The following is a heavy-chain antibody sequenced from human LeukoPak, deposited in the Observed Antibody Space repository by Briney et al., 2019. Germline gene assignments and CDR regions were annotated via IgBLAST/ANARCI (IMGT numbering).Heavy chain of an antibody. D-gene: IGHD1-1*01. CDR3: AKDQLEIGGGDFDY. J-gene: IGHJ4*02. Sequence: PGGSLRLSCAASGFTFSSYAMHWVRQAPGKGLEGVAVISYDGSNKYYADSVKGRFTISRDNSKNTLYLQMNSLRAEDTAVYYCAKDQLEIGGGDFDYWGQGTLVTVSS. CDR1: GFTFSSYA. V-gene: IGHV3-30-3*01. CDR2: ISYDGSNK.